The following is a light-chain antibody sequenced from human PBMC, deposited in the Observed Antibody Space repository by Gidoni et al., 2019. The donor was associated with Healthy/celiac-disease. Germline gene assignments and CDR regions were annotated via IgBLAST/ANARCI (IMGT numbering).Light chain of an antibody. V-gene: IGKV3-20*01. J-gene: IGKJ1*01. Sequence: EIVLTQSPGTLSLSPGERATLSCRASQSVSSSYLAWYQQKPGQAPRLLIYGASSRATGIPDRFSGSGSGTDFTLTISRLEPEVFAVYYCQQYGSSPSATFGQGTKVEIK. CDR1: QSVSSSY. CDR3: QQYGSSPSAT. CDR2: GAS.